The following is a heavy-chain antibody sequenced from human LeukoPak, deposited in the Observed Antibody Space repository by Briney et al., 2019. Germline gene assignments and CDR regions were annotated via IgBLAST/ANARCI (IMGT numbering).Heavy chain of an antibody. V-gene: IGHV3-30-3*01. Sequence: GGSLRLSCAASGFTFSSYAMHWVRQAPGKGLEWVAVISYDGSNKYYADSVKGRFTISRDNAKNTLYLQMNSLRAEDTAVYYCARDLYSGSYYAPYYYYGMDVWGQETTVTVSS. CDR1: GFTFSSYA. CDR2: ISYDGSNK. CDR3: ARDLYSGSYYAPYYYYGMDV. J-gene: IGHJ6*02. D-gene: IGHD1-26*01.